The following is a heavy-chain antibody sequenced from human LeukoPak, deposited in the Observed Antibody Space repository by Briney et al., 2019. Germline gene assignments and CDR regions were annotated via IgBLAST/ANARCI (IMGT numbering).Heavy chain of an antibody. Sequence: GGSLRLSCAASGFTFLTYGMHWVRQAPGKGLEWVAVISPDGRNEYYADSVKGRFTISRDNSKNTLYLQMNSLKTEDTAVYYCTANDTYYYDSSGYFQPFDCWGQGTLVTVSS. J-gene: IGHJ4*02. D-gene: IGHD3-22*01. CDR1: GFTFLTYG. V-gene: IGHV3-30*03. CDR2: ISPDGRNE. CDR3: TANDTYYYDSSGYFQPFDC.